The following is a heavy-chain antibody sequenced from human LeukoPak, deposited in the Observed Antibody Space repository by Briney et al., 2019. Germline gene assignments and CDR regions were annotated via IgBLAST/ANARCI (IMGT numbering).Heavy chain of an antibody. CDR3: ARLSIAAAGTEWFDP. D-gene: IGHD6-13*01. V-gene: IGHV5-51*01. CDR1: GYSFTSYW. CDR2: IYPGDSDT. Sequence: GESLKISCKGSGYSFTSYWIGWVRQMPGKGLEWMGIIYPGDSDTRYSRSFQGQVTISADKSISTAYLQWSSLKASDTAMYYCARLSIAAAGTEWFDPWGQGTLVTVSS. J-gene: IGHJ5*02.